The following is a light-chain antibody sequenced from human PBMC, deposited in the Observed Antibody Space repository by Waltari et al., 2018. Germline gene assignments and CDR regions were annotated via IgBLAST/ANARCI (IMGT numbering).Light chain of an antibody. CDR1: SSNVETYTL. CDR2: EVS. J-gene: IGLJ2*01. CDR3: CSFAGGNNFEVI. Sequence: QSALPQPASVSGSPGQSITISCTGTSSNVETYTLVSWYQHPPRKAPKLLIYEVSKRPAGISNRFSGSTSGNTASLTISGLHAEDESDYYCCSFAGGNNFEVIFGGGTRLTVL. V-gene: IGLV2-23*02.